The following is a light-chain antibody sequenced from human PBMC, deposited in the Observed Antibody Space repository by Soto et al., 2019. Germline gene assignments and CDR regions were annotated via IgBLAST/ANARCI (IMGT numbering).Light chain of an antibody. CDR2: EVN. J-gene: IGLJ1*01. CDR3: SSYTSDTNPYV. V-gene: IGLV2-14*01. Sequence: SVLTQPASVSGSPGQSITLSFTGTSSDVGGYNYVSWYQLHPGKAPKLIVYEVNHRPSGLSNRFSGSKSGNTASLTISGLQAEDEGDYYCSSYTSDTNPYVFGTGTKVTVL. CDR1: SSDVGGYNY.